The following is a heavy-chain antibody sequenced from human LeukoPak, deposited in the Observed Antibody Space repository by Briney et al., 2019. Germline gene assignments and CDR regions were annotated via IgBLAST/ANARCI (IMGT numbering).Heavy chain of an antibody. V-gene: IGHV4-59*08. D-gene: IGHD3-3*02. Sequence: SETLSLTCTVSGGSMTNYYGSWIRQPPGKGLEWIAYIYYTGSTYYNPSLKSRVTMSVDTSKNQFSLRLSSVTAADTAVYYCARHISGAATTDCGQGTLVTVSS. CDR3: ARHISGAATTD. CDR1: GGSMTNYY. J-gene: IGHJ4*02. CDR2: IYYTGST.